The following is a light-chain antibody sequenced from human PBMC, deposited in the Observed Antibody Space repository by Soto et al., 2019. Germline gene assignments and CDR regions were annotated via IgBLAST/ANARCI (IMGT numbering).Light chain of an antibody. V-gene: IGKV1-33*01. J-gene: IGKJ3*01. CDR2: EAS. CDR1: QDISKY. CDR3: QQYHSLPFT. Sequence: DIQMTQSPSSLSASVGDRITITCQASQDISKYLIWYQQTPGKAPKFLIYEASNLERGVPSRFSGSGSGTDFTFTITSLQPEDIATEYCQQYHSLPFTFGPGTKLDIK.